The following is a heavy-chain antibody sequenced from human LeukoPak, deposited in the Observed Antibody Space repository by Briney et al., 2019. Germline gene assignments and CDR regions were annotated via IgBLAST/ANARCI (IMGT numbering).Heavy chain of an antibody. CDR3: ARLRWSGYCPVDY. CDR2: ISYSGST. D-gene: IGHD3-3*01. Sequence: SETLSLTCTVSGGSISSSSYYWGWIRQSPGKGLEWIGSISYSGSTYYNPSLKSRVTISVDTSKNQFSLKLSSVTDADTAVYYCARLRWSGYCPVDYWGQGALVTVSS. J-gene: IGHJ4*02. CDR1: GGSISSSSYY. V-gene: IGHV4-39*01.